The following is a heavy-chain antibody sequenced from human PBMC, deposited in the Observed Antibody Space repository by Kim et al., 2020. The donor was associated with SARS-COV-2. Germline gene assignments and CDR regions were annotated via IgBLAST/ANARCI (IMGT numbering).Heavy chain of an antibody. D-gene: IGHD3-10*01. V-gene: IGHV3-74*01. CDR2: INSDGSSK. Sequence: GGSLRLSCAASGFTFSSYWMHWVRQAPGKGLEWVSRINSDGSSKSYADSVKGRFTISRDNAKNTLYLQMNSLRAEDTAVYYCAREKNWWFRETFDYWGQGTLVTVSS. CDR1: GFTFSSYW. J-gene: IGHJ4*02. CDR3: AREKNWWFRETFDY.